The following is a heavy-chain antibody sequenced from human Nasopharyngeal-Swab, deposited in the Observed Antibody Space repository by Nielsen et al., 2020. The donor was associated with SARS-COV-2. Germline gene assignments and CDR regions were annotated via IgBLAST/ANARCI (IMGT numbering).Heavy chain of an antibody. CDR3: ARVKVRRSGWFLVDYYYMDV. J-gene: IGHJ6*03. V-gene: IGHV1-8*01. CDR2: MNPNSGNT. D-gene: IGHD6-19*01. Sequence: WVRQAPGQGLGWMGWMNPNSGNTGYAQKFQGRVTMTRNTSISTAYMELSSLRSEDTAVYYCARVKVRRSGWFLVDYYYMDVWGKGTTVTVSS.